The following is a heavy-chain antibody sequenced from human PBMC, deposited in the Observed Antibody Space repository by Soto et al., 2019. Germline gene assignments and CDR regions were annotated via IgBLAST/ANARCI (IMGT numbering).Heavy chain of an antibody. CDR1: GFTFSSYA. CDR3: AKDESYDFWSGYYDY. Sequence: GESLKISCAASGFTFSSYAMSWVRQAPGKGLEWVSAISGSGGSTYYADSVKGRFTISRDNSKNTLYLQMNSLRAEDTAVYYCAKDESYDFWSGYYDYWGQGTLVTVSS. D-gene: IGHD3-3*01. V-gene: IGHV3-23*01. CDR2: ISGSGGST. J-gene: IGHJ4*02.